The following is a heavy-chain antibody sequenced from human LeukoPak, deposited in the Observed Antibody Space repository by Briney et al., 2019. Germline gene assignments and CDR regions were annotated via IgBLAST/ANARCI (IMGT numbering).Heavy chain of an antibody. J-gene: IGHJ4*02. CDR3: ARDNGAFFDY. Sequence: PGGSLRLSCAASGFTFSSYGMHWVRQAPGKGLEWVVVISYDGSNKYYADSVKGRFTISRDNSKNTLYLQMDSLRAEDTAVYYCARDNGAFFDYWGQGTLVTVSS. V-gene: IGHV3-30*03. CDR1: GFTFSSYG. CDR2: ISYDGSNK. D-gene: IGHD3-10*01.